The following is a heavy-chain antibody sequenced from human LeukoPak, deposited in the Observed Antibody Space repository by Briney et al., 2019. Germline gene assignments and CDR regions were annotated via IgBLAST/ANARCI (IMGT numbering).Heavy chain of an antibody. CDR3: ARDVRGFDY. Sequence: SETLSLTCAISGYSVSSGYYWGWIRQSPGTGLECIGIIYHGGTTHYNPSLKSRVTISVDTSKNQLSLKLSSVTAADTAVYYCARDVRGFDYWGKGTLVTVSS. J-gene: IGHJ4*02. V-gene: IGHV4-38-2*02. D-gene: IGHD3-10*01. CDR2: IYHGGTT. CDR1: GYSVSSGYY.